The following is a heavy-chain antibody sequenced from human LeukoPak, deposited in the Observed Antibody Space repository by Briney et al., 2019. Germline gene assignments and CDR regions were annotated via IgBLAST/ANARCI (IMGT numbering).Heavy chain of an antibody. J-gene: IGHJ6*02. CDR2: ISSSGSTI. V-gene: IGHV3-11*01. D-gene: IGHD5-12*01. Sequence: GGSLRLSCAASGFTFSYYYMSWIRQAPGKGLEWVSYISSSGSTIYYADSVKGRFTISRDNAKNSLYLQMNSLRAEDTAVYYCAREGDGYRHYYYYGMDVWGQGTTVTVSS. CDR3: AREGDGYRHYYYYGMDV. CDR1: GFTFSYYY.